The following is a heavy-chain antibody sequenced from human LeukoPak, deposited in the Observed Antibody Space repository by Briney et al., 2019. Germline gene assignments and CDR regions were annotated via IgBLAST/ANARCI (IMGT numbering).Heavy chain of an antibody. Sequence: GGSLRLSCAASGFTFSNYGMSWVRQAPGKRLEWVSTISVSATSTYYADSVKGRFTISRDDSKNTLFLQMSSLSAEDTAMYYCAKDRRAGFASGYDAFEIWGQGTMVTVSS. V-gene: IGHV3-23*01. D-gene: IGHD5-12*01. CDR3: AKDRRAGFASGYDAFEI. J-gene: IGHJ3*02. CDR1: GFTFSNYG. CDR2: ISVSATST.